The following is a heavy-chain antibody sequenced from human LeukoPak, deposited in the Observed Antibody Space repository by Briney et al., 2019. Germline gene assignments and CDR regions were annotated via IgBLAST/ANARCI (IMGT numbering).Heavy chain of an antibody. D-gene: IGHD2-2*01. J-gene: IGHJ4*02. Sequence: GGSLRLSCAASGFTFSSYAMHWVRQAPGKGLEWVAVISYDGSNKYYADSVKGRFTISRDNSKNTLYLQMNSLRAEDTAVYYCAKDVPTAYFDYWGQGTLVTVSS. CDR1: GFTFSSYA. CDR3: AKDVPTAYFDY. V-gene: IGHV3-30-3*01. CDR2: ISYDGSNK.